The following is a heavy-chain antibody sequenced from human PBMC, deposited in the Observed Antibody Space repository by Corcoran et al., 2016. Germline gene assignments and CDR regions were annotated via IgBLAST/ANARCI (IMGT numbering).Heavy chain of an antibody. Sequence: QVQLQQWGAGLLKPSETLSLTCAVYGGSFSGYYWSWIRQPPGKGLEWIGEINHSGSTNYNPSLKSRVTISVDTSKNQFSLKLSSVTAADTAVYYCARDGMVRDSKGLDYWGQGTLVTVSS. D-gene: IGHD3-10*01. CDR3: ARDGMVRDSKGLDY. CDR1: GGSFSGYY. CDR2: INHSGST. V-gene: IGHV4-34*01. J-gene: IGHJ4*02.